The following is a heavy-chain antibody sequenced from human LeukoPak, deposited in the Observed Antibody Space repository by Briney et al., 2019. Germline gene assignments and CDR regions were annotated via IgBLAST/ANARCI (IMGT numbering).Heavy chain of an antibody. CDR3: ARDRPSRRPGMVGEY. CDR2: ISRSSSYI. V-gene: IGHV3-21*01. Sequence: PGGSLRLSCAASGFNFSSYSMNWVRQALGKGLEWVSSISRSSSYIYYADSVKGRFTISRDNAKNSLYLQMNSLRAEDTAIYYCARDRPSRRPGMVGEYWGQGTLVTVSS. D-gene: IGHD5-18*01. J-gene: IGHJ4*02. CDR1: GFNFSSYS.